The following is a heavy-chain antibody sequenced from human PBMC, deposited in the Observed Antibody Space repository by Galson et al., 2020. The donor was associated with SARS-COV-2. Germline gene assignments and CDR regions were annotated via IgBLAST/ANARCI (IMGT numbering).Heavy chain of an antibody. Sequence: GESLKISCAASGFTFSSYGMHWVRQAPGKGLEWVAVISYDGSNKYYADSVKGRFTISRDNSKNTLYLQMNSLRAEDTAVYYCAKDRGEYQLLAPSYYFDYWGQGTLVTVSS. D-gene: IGHD2-2*01. J-gene: IGHJ4*02. CDR1: GFTFSSYG. CDR3: AKDRGEYQLLAPSYYFDY. CDR2: ISYDGSNK. V-gene: IGHV3-30*18.